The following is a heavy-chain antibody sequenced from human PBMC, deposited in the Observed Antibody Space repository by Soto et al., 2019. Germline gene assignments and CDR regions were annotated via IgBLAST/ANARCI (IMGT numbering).Heavy chain of an antibody. CDR2: ISGSGGST. J-gene: IGHJ3*02. CDR1: GFTFSSYA. Sequence: VQLLESGGGLVQPGGSLRLSCAASGFTFSSYAMSWVRQAPGKGLEWVSAISGSGGSTYYADSVKGRFTISRDNSKNTLYLQMNSLRAEDTAVYYCAKLSGFLGYCSGGSCRGFAFDIWGQGTMVTVSS. CDR3: AKLSGFLGYCSGGSCRGFAFDI. V-gene: IGHV3-23*01. D-gene: IGHD2-15*01.